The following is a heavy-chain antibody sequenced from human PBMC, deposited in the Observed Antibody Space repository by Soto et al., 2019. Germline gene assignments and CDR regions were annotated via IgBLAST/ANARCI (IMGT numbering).Heavy chain of an antibody. D-gene: IGHD3-9*01. CDR1: GGSISSGDYY. J-gene: IGHJ6*02. CDR2: IYYSGST. CDR3: ARGTVEVLRYFDWLPQYYYYGMDV. V-gene: IGHV4-30-4*01. Sequence: TLSLTCTVSGGSISSGDYYWSWIRQPPGKGLEWIGYIYYSGSTYYNPSLKSRVTISVDTSKNQFSLKLSSVTAADTAVYYCARGTVEVLRYFDWLPQYYYYGMDVWGQGTTVTVSS.